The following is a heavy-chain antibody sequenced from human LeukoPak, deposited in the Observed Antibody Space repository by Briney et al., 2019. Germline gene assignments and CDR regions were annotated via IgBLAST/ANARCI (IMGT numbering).Heavy chain of an antibody. CDR1: GGSISSSSYY. J-gene: IGHJ4*02. V-gene: IGHV4-39*07. CDR2: IYYSGST. Sequence: SETLSLTCTVSGGSISSSSYYWGWIRQPPGKGLEWIGSIYYSGSTYYNPSLKSRVTISVDTSKNQFSLKLSSVTAADTAVYYCARWHYYGSGSYSQGFDYWGQGTLVTVSS. D-gene: IGHD3-10*01. CDR3: ARWHYYGSGSYSQGFDY.